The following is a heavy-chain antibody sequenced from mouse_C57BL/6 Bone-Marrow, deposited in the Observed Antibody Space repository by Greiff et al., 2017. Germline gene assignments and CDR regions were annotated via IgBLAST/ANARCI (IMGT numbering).Heavy chain of an antibody. CDR1: GFTFSNYW. CDR3: TDTRSSLYYYAMDY. J-gene: IGHJ4*01. Sequence: EVKLMESGGGLVQPGGSMKLSCVASGFTFSNYWMNWVRQSPEKGLEWVAQIRLKSDNYATHYAESVKGRFTISRDDSKSSVYLQMNNLRAEDTGIYYCTDTRSSLYYYAMDYWGQGTSVTVSS. V-gene: IGHV6-3*01. D-gene: IGHD1-1*01. CDR2: IRLKSDNYAT.